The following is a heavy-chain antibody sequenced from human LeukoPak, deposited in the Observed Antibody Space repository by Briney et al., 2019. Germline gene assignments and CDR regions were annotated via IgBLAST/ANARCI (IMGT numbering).Heavy chain of an antibody. CDR1: GFMFHDYA. J-gene: IGHJ4*02. CDR3: ARESESSGWYDY. Sequence: GGSLRLSCAAPGFMFHDYAIHWVRQAPGKGLEWVSLISGDGGSTFYADSVKGRFTISRDNSKNSLYLQMNRLRSDDTALYYCARESESSGWYDYWGQGTLVTVSS. CDR2: ISGDGGST. V-gene: IGHV3-43*02. D-gene: IGHD6-19*01.